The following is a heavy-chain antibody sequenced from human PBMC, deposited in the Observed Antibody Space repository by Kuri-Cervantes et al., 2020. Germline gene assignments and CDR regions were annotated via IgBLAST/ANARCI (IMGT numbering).Heavy chain of an antibody. J-gene: IGHJ5*02. V-gene: IGHV4-61*02. Sequence: SETLSLTCTVSGGSISSGSYYWSWIRQPAGKGLEWIGRIYTSGSTNYNPSLKSRVTISVDTSKNQFSLKLSSVTAADTAVYYCARGRRVFQWLVQGEGNWFDPWGQGTLVTVSS. CDR3: ARGRRVFQWLVQGEGNWFDP. D-gene: IGHD6-19*01. CDR2: IYTSGST. CDR1: GGSISSGSYY.